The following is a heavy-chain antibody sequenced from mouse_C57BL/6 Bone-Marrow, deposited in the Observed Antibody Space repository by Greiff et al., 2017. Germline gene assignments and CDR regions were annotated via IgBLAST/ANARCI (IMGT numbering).Heavy chain of an antibody. J-gene: IGHJ2*01. CDR3: ARRRLY. CDR2: ILPGSGST. V-gene: IGHV1-9*01. CDR1: GYTFTGYW. Sequence: VQLQQSGAELMKPGASVKLSCKATGYTFTGYWIEWIGEILPGSGSTNYNEKFKGKATFTADTSSNTAYMQLSSLTTEDSAIYYCARRRLYWGQGTTLTVSS. D-gene: IGHD2-2*01.